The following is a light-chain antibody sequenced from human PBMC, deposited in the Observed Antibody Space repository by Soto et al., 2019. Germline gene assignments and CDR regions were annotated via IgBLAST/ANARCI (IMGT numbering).Light chain of an antibody. CDR2: GAS. CDR1: QDLYSR. V-gene: IGKV1-12*01. J-gene: IGKJ4*01. CDR3: QQSYSFPLT. Sequence: DIQMTQSPSSVSASVGDTVTITCRANQDLYSRLAWYQQKPGKAPQIPIYGASSLQSGVPARFSGSGSGPEFSLTISDLQPEDSATYYCQQSYSFPLTFGGGTKVDIK.